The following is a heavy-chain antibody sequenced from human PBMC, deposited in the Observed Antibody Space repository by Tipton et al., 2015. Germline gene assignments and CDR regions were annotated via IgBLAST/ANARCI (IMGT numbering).Heavy chain of an antibody. Sequence: SLRLSCAASGFTFSSYSMNWVRQAPGKGLEWVANIRQDGSEKYYVDSVKGRFTISRDDAENSLYLQMNSLRVEDTAVYYCGRGGVFSNNWYPFDYWGQGNLVTVSS. J-gene: IGHJ4*02. CDR3: GRGGVFSNNWYPFDY. CDR2: IRQDGSEK. D-gene: IGHD1-1*01. CDR1: GFTFSSYS. V-gene: IGHV3-7*03.